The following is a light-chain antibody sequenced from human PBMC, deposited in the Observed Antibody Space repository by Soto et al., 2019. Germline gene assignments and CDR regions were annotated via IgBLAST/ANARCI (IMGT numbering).Light chain of an antibody. CDR1: QSVSSY. Sequence: EIVLTQSPATLSLSPGERATLSCRASQSVSSYLAWYQQKPGQPPRLLISDASNRAPGIPARFSGSGSGTDFTLTISSLEPEDFAVYYCQQRTKTFGQGTRLDIK. J-gene: IGKJ5*01. V-gene: IGKV3-11*01. CDR2: DAS. CDR3: QQRTKT.